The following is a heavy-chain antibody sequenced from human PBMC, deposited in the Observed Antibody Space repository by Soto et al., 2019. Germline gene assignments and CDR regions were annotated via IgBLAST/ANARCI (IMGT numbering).Heavy chain of an antibody. Sequence: QVQLQESGPGLVKPSQTLSLTCTVSGGSISSGGYYWSWIRQHPGKGLEWIGYIYYRGSTYYNPSLKSRVTISVDTSKNQFSLKLSSVTAADTAVYYCARGWEPPTYYFDYWGQGTLVTVSS. V-gene: IGHV4-31*03. J-gene: IGHJ4*02. CDR1: GGSISSGGYY. CDR2: IYYRGST. D-gene: IGHD1-1*01. CDR3: ARGWEPPTYYFDY.